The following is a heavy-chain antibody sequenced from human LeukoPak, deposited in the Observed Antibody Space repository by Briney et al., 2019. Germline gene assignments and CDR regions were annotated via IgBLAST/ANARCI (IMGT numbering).Heavy chain of an antibody. CDR3: AAEGH. V-gene: IGHV4-59*01. Sequence: SETLSLTCTVSGDSISSSYWSWIRQPPGKGLEWIGYIYYSGSTNYNPSLKSRVTISVDTSKNQFSLKLSSVTAADTAVYYCAAEGHWGQGTLVTVSS. CDR1: GDSISSSY. J-gene: IGHJ4*02. CDR2: IYYSGST.